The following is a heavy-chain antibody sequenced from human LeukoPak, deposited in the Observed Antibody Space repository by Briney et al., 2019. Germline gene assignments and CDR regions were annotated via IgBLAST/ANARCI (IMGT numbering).Heavy chain of an antibody. Sequence: GGSLRLSCAVSGFPFDTNIMNWARQAPGKGLEWVSGISASGGPFYASSVTGRFTISRDNSKDTLYLGMNSLRAEDTAVYYCATQRVLGYWGQGTLVTVSS. CDR1: GFPFDTNI. V-gene: IGHV3-23*01. CDR3: ATQRVLGY. CDR2: ISASGGP. J-gene: IGHJ4*02. D-gene: IGHD4/OR15-4a*01.